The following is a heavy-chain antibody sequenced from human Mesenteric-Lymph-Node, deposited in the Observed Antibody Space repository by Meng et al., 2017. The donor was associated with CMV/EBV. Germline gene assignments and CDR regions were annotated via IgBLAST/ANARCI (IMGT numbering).Heavy chain of an antibody. D-gene: IGHD6-6*01. Sequence: GESLKISCAASGFTVSSNYMSWVRQAPGKGLEWVSVIYSGGSTYYADSVKGRFTISRDNAKNSLYLQMNSLGAEDTALYYCARVSEYSSSSIYYYYYYGMDVWGQGTTVTRLL. CDR1: GFTVSSNY. J-gene: IGHJ6*02. V-gene: IGHV3-53*01. CDR2: IYSGGST. CDR3: ARVSEYSSSSIYYYYYYGMDV.